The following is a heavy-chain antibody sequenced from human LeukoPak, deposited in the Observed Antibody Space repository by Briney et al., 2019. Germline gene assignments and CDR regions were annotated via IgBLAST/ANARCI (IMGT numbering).Heavy chain of an antibody. Sequence: AGGSLRLSCAASGFTFSSYGMHWVRQAPGKGLEWVAFIRYDGSNKYYADSVKGRFTISRDNSKNTPYLQMNSLRAEDTAVYYCAKDRGYSGSYLDYWGQGTLVTVSS. D-gene: IGHD1-26*01. J-gene: IGHJ4*02. CDR2: IRYDGSNK. CDR3: AKDRGYSGSYLDY. CDR1: GFTFSSYG. V-gene: IGHV3-30*02.